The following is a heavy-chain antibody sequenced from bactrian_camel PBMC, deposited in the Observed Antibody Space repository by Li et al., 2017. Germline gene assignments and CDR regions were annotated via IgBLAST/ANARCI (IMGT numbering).Heavy chain of an antibody. CDR1: GRTYNDHC. V-gene: IGHV3S53*01. Sequence: HVQLVESGGNSVQAGGSLRLSCVASGRTYNDHCLAWYRQAPGKEREFVSSIDSDGRTTYAVSVEGRFTISQDNAENKNTWYLQMNSLKPEDTAMYYCSCAYSYDNGSTPFRYWGQGTQVTVS. J-gene: IGHJ4*01. D-gene: IGHD1*01. CDR2: IDSDGRT. CDR3: SCAYSYDNGSTPFRY.